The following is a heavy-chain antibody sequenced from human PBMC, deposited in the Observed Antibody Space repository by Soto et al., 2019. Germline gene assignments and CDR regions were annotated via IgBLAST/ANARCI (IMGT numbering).Heavy chain of an antibody. Sequence: TGGSLRLSCAASGFTFSDYYMSWIRQAPGKGLEWVSYISSSGSTIYYADSVKGRFTISRDNAKNSLYLQMNSLRAEDTAVYYCARDKGAVAGNWFDPWGQGTLVTVSS. D-gene: IGHD6-19*01. CDR1: GFTFSDYY. J-gene: IGHJ5*02. CDR2: ISSSGSTI. CDR3: ARDKGAVAGNWFDP. V-gene: IGHV3-11*01.